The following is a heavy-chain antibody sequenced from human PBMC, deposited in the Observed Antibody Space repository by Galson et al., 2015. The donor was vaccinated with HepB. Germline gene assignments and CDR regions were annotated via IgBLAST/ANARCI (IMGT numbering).Heavy chain of an antibody. CDR2: IYWNDDK. V-gene: IGHV2-5*01. CDR3: AHSRKLGMNFDY. J-gene: IGHJ4*02. D-gene: IGHD7-27*01. Sequence: ALVKPTQTLTLTCTFSGFLLSTSGVGVGWIRQPPGKALEWLALIYWNDDKRYSPSLKTRLTITKDTSKNQVVLTMTNMDPVDTGTYYCAHSRKLGMNFDYWGQGTLVTVSS. CDR1: GFLLSTSGVG.